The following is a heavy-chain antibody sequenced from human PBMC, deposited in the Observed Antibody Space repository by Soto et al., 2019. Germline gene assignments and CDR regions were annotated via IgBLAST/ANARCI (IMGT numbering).Heavy chain of an antibody. V-gene: IGHV1-69*06. CDR2: IIPIFGTV. CDR1: GGTFSTYA. J-gene: IGHJ6*02. D-gene: IGHD6-19*01. Sequence: QLQLVQSGAEVKKPGSSVKVACQASGGTFSTYAISWVRQAPGQGLEWMGGIIPIFGTVHYAQKFQGRVTITADKSTSTAYVELSSLRSEDTAVYYCATTSSRSIAVAGSGYYYGMDVWGQGTTVTVSS. CDR3: ATTSSRSIAVAGSGYYYGMDV.